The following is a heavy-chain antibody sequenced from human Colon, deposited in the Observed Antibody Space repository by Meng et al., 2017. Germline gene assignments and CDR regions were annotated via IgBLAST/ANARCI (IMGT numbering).Heavy chain of an antibody. CDR3: ARTAGILDS. D-gene: IGHD3-10*01. V-gene: IGHV3-23*01. Sequence: GESLKISCEASGFTFSSYAMNWVRQAPGKGLEWVSGITGSGDSASYAESVKGRFTISRDNSKKSLYLEMNSLRAEDTAVYYCARTAGILDSWGQGTLVTVSS. CDR1: GFTFSSYA. CDR2: ITGSGDSA. J-gene: IGHJ5*01.